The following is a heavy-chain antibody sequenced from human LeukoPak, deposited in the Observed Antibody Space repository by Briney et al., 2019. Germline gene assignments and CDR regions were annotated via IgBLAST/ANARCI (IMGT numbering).Heavy chain of an antibody. Sequence: ASVKVSCKASGYTFTSYHMHWVRQAPGQGLAWMGIINPRGGGTNYAQKFQGRVTMTRDTSTSTVYMELSSLRSEDTAIYYCARGYDLSGAYYYYYGMDVWGQGTTVTVSS. CDR2: INPRGGGT. CDR1: GYTFTSYH. V-gene: IGHV1-46*01. D-gene: IGHD3-16*01. J-gene: IGHJ6*02. CDR3: ARGYDLSGAYYYYYGMDV.